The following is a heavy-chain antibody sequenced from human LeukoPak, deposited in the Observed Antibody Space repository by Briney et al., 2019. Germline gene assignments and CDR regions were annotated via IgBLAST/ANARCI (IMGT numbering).Heavy chain of an antibody. V-gene: IGHV4-59*01. CDR2: IYYSGST. D-gene: IGHD3-10*01. CDR1: GGSISSYY. Sequence: KPSKTLSLTCTVSGGSISSYYWSWIRQPPGKGLEWIGYIYYSGSTNYNPSLKSRVTISVDTSKNQFSLKLSSVTAADTAVYYCARSGRPLTYYYGSGSYRNWFDPWGQGTLVTVSS. J-gene: IGHJ5*02. CDR3: ARSGRPLTYYYGSGSYRNWFDP.